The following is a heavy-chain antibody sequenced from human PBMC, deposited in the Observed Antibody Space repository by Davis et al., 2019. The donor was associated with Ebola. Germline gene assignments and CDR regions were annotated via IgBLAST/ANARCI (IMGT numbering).Heavy chain of an antibody. J-gene: IGHJ4*02. CDR2: INAGNGNT. Sequence: AASVKVSCKASGYTFTSYAMHWVRQAPGQRLAWMGWINAGNGNTKYSQKFQGRVTITRDTSASTAYMELSSLRSEDTAVYYCARASVTSPRPFDYWGQGTLVTVSS. D-gene: IGHD4-17*01. V-gene: IGHV1-3*01. CDR3: ARASVTSPRPFDY. CDR1: GYTFTSYA.